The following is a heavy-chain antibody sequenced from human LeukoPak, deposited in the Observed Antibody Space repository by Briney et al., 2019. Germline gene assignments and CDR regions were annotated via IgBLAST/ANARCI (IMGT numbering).Heavy chain of an antibody. J-gene: IGHJ4*02. CDR1: GGTFSSYA. V-gene: IGHV1-18*01. Sequence: ASVKVSCKASGGTFSSYAISWVRQAPGQGLEWMGWISTHNGNTNYAQKLQGRVTMTTDTSTSTAYMELRSLRSDDTAVYYCARGGRTNAADFWGQGTLVTVSS. CDR2: ISTHNGNT. CDR3: ARGGRTNAADF. D-gene: IGHD3-16*01.